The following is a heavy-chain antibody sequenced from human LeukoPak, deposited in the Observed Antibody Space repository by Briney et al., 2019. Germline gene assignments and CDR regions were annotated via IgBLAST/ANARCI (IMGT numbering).Heavy chain of an antibody. D-gene: IGHD3-22*01. CDR3: AKVDYYDSSGNYPNWFDP. CDR2: IGTAGDT. V-gene: IGHV3-13*01. CDR1: GFTFSSYD. Sequence: GGSLRLSCAASGFTFSSYDMHWVRQATGKGLEWVSAIGTAGDTYYPGSVKGRFTISRENAKNSLYLQMNSLRAEDTAVYYCAKVDYYDSSGNYPNWFDPWGQGTLVTVSS. J-gene: IGHJ5*02.